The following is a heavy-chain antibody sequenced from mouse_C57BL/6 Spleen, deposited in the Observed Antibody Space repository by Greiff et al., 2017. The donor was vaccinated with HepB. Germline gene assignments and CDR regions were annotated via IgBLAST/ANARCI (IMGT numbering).Heavy chain of an antibody. CDR1: GFNIKDYY. CDR2: IDPEDGDT. V-gene: IGHV14-1*01. D-gene: IGHD1-1*01. Sequence: VQLQQSGAELVRPGASVKLSCTASGFNIKDYYMHWVKQRPEQGLEWIGRIDPEDGDTEYAPKFQGKATMTADISSNTAYLQLSSLTSEDTAVYYCTQSPYYYGSSYAYWGQGTLVTVSA. J-gene: IGHJ3*01. CDR3: TQSPYYYGSSYAY.